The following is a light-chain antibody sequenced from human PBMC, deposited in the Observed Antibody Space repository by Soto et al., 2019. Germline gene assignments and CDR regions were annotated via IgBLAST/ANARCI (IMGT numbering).Light chain of an antibody. Sequence: DIQMTQSPSTLSASVGDRVTITCRASQSISSWLAWYQQKPGKAPKLLIYKASSLESGLPSRFSGSGSGTEFTLTISSLQPDDLATYYCQQYNSYSYTFGQGTKLEIK. V-gene: IGKV1-5*03. CDR1: QSISSW. CDR2: KAS. J-gene: IGKJ2*01. CDR3: QQYNSYSYT.